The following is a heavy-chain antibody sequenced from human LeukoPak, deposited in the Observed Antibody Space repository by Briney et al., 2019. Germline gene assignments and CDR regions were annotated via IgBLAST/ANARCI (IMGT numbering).Heavy chain of an antibody. CDR2: IFGGGNT. V-gene: IGHV4-61*01. D-gene: IGHD3-10*01. CDR1: GGSISIDSLTTYY. Sequence: SETLSLTCTISGGSISIDSLTTYYWSWVRQPPGKGLEWIGSIFGGGNTNYTPSLKSRVTISVDTSKNQFSLKLSSVTAADTAVYYCARVRGSGSFLDYWGQGTLVTVSS. J-gene: IGHJ4*02. CDR3: ARVRGSGSFLDY.